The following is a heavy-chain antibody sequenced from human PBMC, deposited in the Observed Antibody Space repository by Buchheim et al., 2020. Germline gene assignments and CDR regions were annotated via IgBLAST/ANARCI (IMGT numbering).Heavy chain of an antibody. J-gene: IGHJ4*02. D-gene: IGHD1-26*01. V-gene: IGHV3-7*01. Sequence: EVQLVESGGGLVQPGGSLRLSCAASGFTFSNYWMTWVRQAPGKGLEWLANINQDGTEKNYVDSLMGRFTISRDKARNSLYLQMNSLRVEDTAVYYCVRDQGASGDYWGQGTL. CDR1: GFTFSNYW. CDR3: VRDQGASGDY. CDR2: INQDGTEK.